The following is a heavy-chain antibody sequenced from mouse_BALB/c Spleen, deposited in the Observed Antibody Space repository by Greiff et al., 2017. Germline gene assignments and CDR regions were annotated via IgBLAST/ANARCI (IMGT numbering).Heavy chain of an antibody. V-gene: IGHV5-6-5*01. Sequence: EVLLVESGGGLVKPGGSLKLSCAASGFTFSSYAMSWVRQTPEKRLEWVASISSGGSTYYPDSVKGRFTITRDNARNILYLQMSSLRSEDTAMYYCAREYYFDYWGQGTTLTVSS. CDR1: GFTFSSYA. CDR3: AREYYFDY. J-gene: IGHJ2*01. CDR2: ISSGGST.